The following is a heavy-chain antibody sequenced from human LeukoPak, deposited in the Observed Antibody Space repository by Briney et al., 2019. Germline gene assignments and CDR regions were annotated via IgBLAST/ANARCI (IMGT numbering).Heavy chain of an antibody. CDR3: ARDSGYSSGWFFDY. J-gene: IGHJ4*02. CDR1: GFTFSNYA. Sequence: GGSLRLSCAGSGFTFSNYAMPWVRQAPGKGLEWVAFISYDGSNKYYADSVKGRFTVSRDNSKNTLYLLMSSLRGEDTAVYYCARDSGYSSGWFFDYWGQGTLVTVSS. CDR2: ISYDGSNK. D-gene: IGHD6-19*01. V-gene: IGHV3-30*04.